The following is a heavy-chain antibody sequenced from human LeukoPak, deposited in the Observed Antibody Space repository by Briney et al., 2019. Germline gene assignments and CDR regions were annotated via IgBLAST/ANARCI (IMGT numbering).Heavy chain of an antibody. CDR3: ARGLGLLRRYFDY. CDR2: INHSGST. D-gene: IGHD3-3*01. Sequence: PSETLSLTCAVYGGSFSGYYWSWIRQPPGKGLEWIGEINHSGSTNYNPSLKSRVTISVDTSKNQFSLKLSSVTAADTAVYYCARGLGLLRRYFDYWGQGTLVTVSS. CDR1: GGSFSGYY. J-gene: IGHJ4*02. V-gene: IGHV4-34*01.